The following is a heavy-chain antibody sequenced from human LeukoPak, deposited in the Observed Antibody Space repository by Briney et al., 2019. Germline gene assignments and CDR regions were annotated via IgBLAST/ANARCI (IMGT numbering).Heavy chain of an antibody. CDR1: GFTFSSYS. CDR2: ISGSGDTT. Sequence: PGGALRLSCTASGFTFSSYSMSWVRQGPGTGLEWVSAISGSGDTTFDADSVKGRFTISRDNSKKTLYLQVNSLRAEDTAVYFCAKELTTERTPGVDSWGQGTLVTVSS. CDR3: AKELTTERTPGVDS. D-gene: IGHD4-17*01. V-gene: IGHV3-23*01. J-gene: IGHJ5*01.